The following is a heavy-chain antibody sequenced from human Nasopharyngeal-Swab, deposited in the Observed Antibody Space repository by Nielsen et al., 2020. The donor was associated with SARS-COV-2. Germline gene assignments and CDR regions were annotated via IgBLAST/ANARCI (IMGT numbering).Heavy chain of an antibody. V-gene: IGHV4-39*01. CDR1: GGSISSSSYY. CDR3: ARHLRDGVVVAAPYYFDY. J-gene: IGHJ4*02. Sequence: SETLSLTCTVSGGSISSSSYYWGWIRQPPGKGLEWIGSIYYSGSTYYNPSLKSRVTISVDTSKNRFSLKLSSVTAADTAVYYCARHLRDGVVVAAPYYFDYWGQGTLVTVSS. CDR2: IYYSGST. D-gene: IGHD2-15*01.